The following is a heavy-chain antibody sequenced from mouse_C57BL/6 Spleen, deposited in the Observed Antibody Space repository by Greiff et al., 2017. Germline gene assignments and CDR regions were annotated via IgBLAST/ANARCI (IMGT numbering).Heavy chain of an antibody. Sequence: EVQLQQSGPVLVKPGASVKMSCKASGYTFTDYYMNWVKQSHGKSLEWIGVINPYNGGTSYNQKFKGKATLTVDKSSSTAYMELNRLTSEDSAVYYCAKDYGSSRGYFDVWGTGTTVTVSS. CDR3: AKDYGSSRGYFDV. D-gene: IGHD1-1*01. V-gene: IGHV1-19*01. CDR1: GYTFTDYY. CDR2: INPYNGGT. J-gene: IGHJ1*03.